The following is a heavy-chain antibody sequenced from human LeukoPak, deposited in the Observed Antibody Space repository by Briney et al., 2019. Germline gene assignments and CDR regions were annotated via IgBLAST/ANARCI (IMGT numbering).Heavy chain of an antibody. CDR1: GFTFSSYG. D-gene: IGHD5-12*01. J-gene: IGHJ4*02. Sequence: GGSLRLSCAASGFTFSSYGMHWVRQAPGKGLEWVSAISPSGHSTAQADSVKGRFTISRDNSKNTLFLQMNSLRVEDTAVYFCARERKYNDFDLDYWGQGTLVTVSS. CDR2: ISPSGHST. V-gene: IGHV3-23*01. CDR3: ARERKYNDFDLDY.